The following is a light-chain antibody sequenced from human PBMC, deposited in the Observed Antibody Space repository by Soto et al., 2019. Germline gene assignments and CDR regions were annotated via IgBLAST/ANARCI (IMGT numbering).Light chain of an antibody. CDR1: QSVGDN. J-gene: IGKJ2*01. Sequence: ELVMTQSPATLSVSPGERATLSCRASQSVGDNLAWYQHKAGQAPRLLIYGASTRAYSIPGRFSGTGSGTEFTLTIIILQSEDFAVYFCQQYNDWPPMYTFGQGTTLEIQ. V-gene: IGKV3-15*01. CDR3: QQYNDWPPMYT. CDR2: GAS.